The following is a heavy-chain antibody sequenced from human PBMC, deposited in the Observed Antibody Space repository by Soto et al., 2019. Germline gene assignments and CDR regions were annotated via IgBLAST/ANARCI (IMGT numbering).Heavy chain of an antibody. CDR1: GYTFTSYG. CDR3: AREGAARPDYYYYYGMDV. J-gene: IGHJ6*02. CDR2: ISAYNGNT. V-gene: IGHV1-18*01. D-gene: IGHD6-6*01. Sequence: GASVKVSCKASGYTFTSYGISWVRQAPGQGLEWMGWISAYNGNTNYAQKLQGRVTMTTDTSTSTAYMELRSLRSDDTAVYYCAREGAARPDYYYYYGMDVWGQGTTVTVS.